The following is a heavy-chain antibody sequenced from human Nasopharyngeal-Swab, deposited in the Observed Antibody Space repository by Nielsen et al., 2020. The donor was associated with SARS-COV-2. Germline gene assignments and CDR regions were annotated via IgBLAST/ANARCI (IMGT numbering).Heavy chain of an antibody. CDR2: ITSGNSV. J-gene: IGHJ4*02. CDR1: GFTFSPYT. D-gene: IGHD5-12*01. CDR3: ARERGGGYGDY. V-gene: IGHV3-48*04. Sequence: GGSLRLSCATSGFTFSPYTMTWVRQAPGKGLQWISYITSGNSVQYADSVRGRFTISRDNAKNSLYLQMNSLTAEDTAVYDCARERGGGYGDYWGQGTLVTVSS.